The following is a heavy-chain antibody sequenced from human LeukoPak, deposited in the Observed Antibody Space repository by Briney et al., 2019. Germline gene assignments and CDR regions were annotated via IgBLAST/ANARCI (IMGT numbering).Heavy chain of an antibody. J-gene: IGHJ4*02. CDR2: IYYSGST. CDR3: ARVGGDYVGGVDY. CDR1: GGSISSGGYY. D-gene: IGHD4-23*01. V-gene: IGHV4-31*03. Sequence: SETLSLTCTVSGGSISSGGYYWSWIRQHPGKGLEWIGYIYYSGSTYYNPSLKSRVTISVDTSKNQFSLKLSFVTAADTAVYYCARVGGDYVGGVDYWGQGTLVTVSS.